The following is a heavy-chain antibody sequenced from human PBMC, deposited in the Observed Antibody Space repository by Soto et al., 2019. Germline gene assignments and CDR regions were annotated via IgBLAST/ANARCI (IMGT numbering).Heavy chain of an antibody. CDR2: IIPIFGTA. CDR3: ARVGDVKRSSGGLSGDDY. D-gene: IGHD3-22*01. CDR1: GGTFSSYA. J-gene: IGHJ4*02. V-gene: IGHV1-69*12. Sequence: QVQLVQSGAEVKKPGSSVKVSCKASGGTFSSYAISWVRQAPGQGLEWMGGIIPIFGTANYAQKFQGRVTITADESTSTAYMELSSLRSEDTAVYYCARVGDVKRSSGGLSGDDYWGQGTLVTVSS.